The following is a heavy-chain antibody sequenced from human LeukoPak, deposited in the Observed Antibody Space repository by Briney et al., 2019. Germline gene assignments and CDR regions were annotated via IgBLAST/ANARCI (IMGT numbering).Heavy chain of an antibody. J-gene: IGHJ5*02. CDR1: RGTFSSYA. CDR3: ATSEDPVAIPVT. D-gene: IGHD4-23*01. V-gene: IGHV1-69*06. Sequence: SVKVSCKASRGTFSSYATSWVRQAPGQGLEWMGGIIPIFGTTNYARKFRGRVTLTADKSTRTAYMELSSLRSEDTAVYYCATSEDPVAIPVTWGQGTLVSVSS. CDR2: IIPIFGTT.